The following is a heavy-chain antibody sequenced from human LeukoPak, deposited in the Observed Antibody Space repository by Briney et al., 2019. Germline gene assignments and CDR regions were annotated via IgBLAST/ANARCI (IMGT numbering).Heavy chain of an antibody. J-gene: IGHJ4*02. V-gene: IGHV3-30*01. CDR2: ISYDGSNK. Sequence: PGGSLRLSCAASGFTFSTYAMYWVRQAPGKGLEWVAVISYDGSNKYYADSVKGRFTISRDNSKNTLYLQMNSLRAEDTAVYYCARADDFWSGYPFYWGQGTLVTVSS. CDR1: GFTFSTYA. CDR3: ARADDFWSGYPFY. D-gene: IGHD3-3*01.